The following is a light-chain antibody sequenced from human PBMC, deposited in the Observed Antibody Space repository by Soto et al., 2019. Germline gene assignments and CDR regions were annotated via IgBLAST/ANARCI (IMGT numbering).Light chain of an antibody. CDR3: QHYGSSPPIT. Sequence: ETVLTQSPATLSLSPGERATLSCRASQSVGSHLAWYQQKPGQAPRLLIHDASSRATGIPPRFSGSGSGTDFTLTINRLEPEDFAVYYCQHYGSSPPITFGQGTRLEI. V-gene: IGKV3-20*01. CDR2: DAS. J-gene: IGKJ5*01. CDR1: QSVGSH.